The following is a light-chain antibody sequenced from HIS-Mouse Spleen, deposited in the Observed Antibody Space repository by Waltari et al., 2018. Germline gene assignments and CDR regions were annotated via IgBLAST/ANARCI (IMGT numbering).Light chain of an antibody. V-gene: IGLV2-11*01. J-gene: IGLJ2*01. Sequence: QSALTQPRSVSGSPGQSVTISCTGTSSDVGGYNYVSWYQQHPGKAPKLMIYDVSKRPSGVPDRFSGSKSGNTASLTISGCQAEDEADYYCCSYAGSYTFEVVFGGGTKLTVL. CDR1: SSDVGGYNY. CDR3: CSYAGSYTFEVV. CDR2: DVS.